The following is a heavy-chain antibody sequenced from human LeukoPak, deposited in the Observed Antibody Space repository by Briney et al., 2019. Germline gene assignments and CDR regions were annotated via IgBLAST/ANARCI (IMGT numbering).Heavy chain of an antibody. Sequence: SETLSLTCTVSGGSISSSSYYWGWIRQPPGKGLEWIGSIYYSGSTYYNPSLKSRVTISVDTSKNQFSLKLSSVTAADTAVYYCARDIADGSGSYDWFDPWGQGTLVTVSS. CDR1: GGSISSSSYY. V-gene: IGHV4-39*07. J-gene: IGHJ5*02. CDR3: ARDIADGSGSYDWFDP. D-gene: IGHD3-10*01. CDR2: IYYSGST.